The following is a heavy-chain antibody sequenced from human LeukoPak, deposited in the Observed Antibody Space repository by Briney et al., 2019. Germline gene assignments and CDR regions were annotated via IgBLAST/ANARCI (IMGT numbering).Heavy chain of an antibody. Sequence: GASVKVSCKAFGYTFTSNYMHWVRQAPGQGPEWMGVISPSGGSTTYAQKFQGRVTLTRDMSTSTDYLELSSLRSEDTAVYYCAKGGYAWGRHWGQGTLVTVSS. D-gene: IGHD3-16*01. CDR2: ISPSGGST. J-gene: IGHJ4*02. CDR1: GYTFTSNY. CDR3: AKGGYAWGRH. V-gene: IGHV1-46*01.